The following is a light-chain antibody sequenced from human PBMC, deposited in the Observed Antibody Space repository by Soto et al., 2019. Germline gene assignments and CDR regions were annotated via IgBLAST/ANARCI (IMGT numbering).Light chain of an antibody. CDR1: RGIRNV. Sequence: AIQLTQSPSAFSASVGDRVTISCRASRGIRNVLAWYQHAPGKDPKLLIYGASILHSGVPSRFSGSGSGTDFTLTITSLLPEDFATYYCLQDINYPITFGQGTRLEIK. V-gene: IGKV1-6*01. CDR3: LQDINYPIT. CDR2: GAS. J-gene: IGKJ5*01.